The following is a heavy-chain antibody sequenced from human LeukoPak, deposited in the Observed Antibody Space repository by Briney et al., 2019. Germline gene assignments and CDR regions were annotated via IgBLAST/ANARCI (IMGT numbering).Heavy chain of an antibody. CDR3: ARDEKYSSSSRFDY. D-gene: IGHD6-6*01. Sequence: ASVKVSCKASGGAFRSYAISWVRQAPGQGLEWMGGIIPIFGTANYAQKFQGRVTITADKSTSTAYMELSSLRSEDTAVYYCARDEKYSSSSRFDYWGQGTLVTVSS. CDR2: IIPIFGTA. V-gene: IGHV1-69*06. CDR1: GGAFRSYA. J-gene: IGHJ4*02.